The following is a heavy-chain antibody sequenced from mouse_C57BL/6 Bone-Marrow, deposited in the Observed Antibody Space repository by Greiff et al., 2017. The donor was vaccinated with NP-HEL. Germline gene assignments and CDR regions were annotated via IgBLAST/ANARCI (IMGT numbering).Heavy chain of an antibody. D-gene: IGHD5-1*01. CDR1: GYTFTSYW. V-gene: IGHV1-59*01. Sequence: QVHVKQPGAELVRPGTSVKLSCKASGYTFTSYWMHWVKQRPGQGLEWIGVIDPSDSYTNYNQKFKGKATLTVDTSSSTAYMQLSSLTSEDSAVYYCARYLSYYAMDYWGQGTSVTVSS. CDR2: IDPSDSYT. CDR3: ARYLSYYAMDY. J-gene: IGHJ4*01.